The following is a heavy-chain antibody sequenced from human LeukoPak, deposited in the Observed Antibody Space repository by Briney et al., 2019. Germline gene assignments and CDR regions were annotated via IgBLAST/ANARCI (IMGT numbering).Heavy chain of an antibody. J-gene: IGHJ4*02. CDR3: ARYPSSGYYYYFDY. D-gene: IGHD3-22*01. V-gene: IGHV3-30-3*01. Sequence: GRSLRLSCAASGFTFNNYAMHWVRQAPGKGLEWVAVISYDGSNKYYADSVKGRFTISRDNSKNTLYLQMNSLRPEDTAVYYCARYPSSGYYYYFDYWGQGTLVTVSS. CDR2: ISYDGSNK. CDR1: GFTFNNYA.